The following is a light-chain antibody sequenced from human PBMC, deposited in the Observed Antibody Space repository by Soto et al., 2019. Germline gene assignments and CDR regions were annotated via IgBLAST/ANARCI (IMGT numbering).Light chain of an antibody. CDR1: QSVSSN. J-gene: IGKJ1*01. V-gene: IGKV3-15*01. Sequence: EIVITQSPSTLSVSPGERATRSCRASQSVSSNLAWYQQKPGQAPRLLIYGASTRATGIPARFSGSGSGTEFTLTISSLQSEDFAVYYCQQYNNWPPAFGQGTKVDI. CDR3: QQYNNWPPA. CDR2: GAS.